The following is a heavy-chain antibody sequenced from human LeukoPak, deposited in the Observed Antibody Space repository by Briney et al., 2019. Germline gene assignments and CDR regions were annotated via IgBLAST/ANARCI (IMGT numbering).Heavy chain of an antibody. D-gene: IGHD2-15*01. V-gene: IGHV3-15*01. CDR2: IKSKGDGETI. Sequence: GGSLRLSCVASGITFSDYWMSWVRQAPGKGLEWVGRIKSKGDGETIDYNTPVKGRFSISRDDSKNTLYLQMNSLKDEDTAMYYCTVRGSIWSQGTLVTVSS. CDR1: GITFSDYW. J-gene: IGHJ4*02. CDR3: TVRGSI.